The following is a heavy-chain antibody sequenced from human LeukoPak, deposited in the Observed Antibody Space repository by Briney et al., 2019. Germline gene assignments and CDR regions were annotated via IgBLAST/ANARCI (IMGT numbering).Heavy chain of an antibody. CDR1: GYTFTGYC. V-gene: IGHV1-2*02. CDR3: ARGPPEALLDDC. Sequence: ASVKVSCKASGYTFTGYCMHWVRQAPGQGLEWMGWINPNSRVTNYAQKFQGRVTMTRDTSISTAYMELSRLRSDDTALYYCARGPPEALLDDCWGQGTLVTVSS. J-gene: IGHJ4*02. CDR2: INPNSRVT. D-gene: IGHD2-15*01.